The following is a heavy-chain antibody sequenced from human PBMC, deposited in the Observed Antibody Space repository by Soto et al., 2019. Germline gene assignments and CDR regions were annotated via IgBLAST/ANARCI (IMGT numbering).Heavy chain of an antibody. V-gene: IGHV1-69*01. CDR2: IIPIFGTA. D-gene: IGHD6-13*01. J-gene: IGHJ6*02. CDR1: GGTFSSYA. CDR3: ARASAIAAAGDYYYDMDV. Sequence: QVQLVQSGAEVKKPGSSVKVTCKASGGTFSSYAISWVRQAPGQGLEWMGGIIPIFGTANYAQKFQGRVTITADESTSTAYMELSSLRSEDTAVYYCARASAIAAAGDYYYDMDVWGQGTTVTVSS.